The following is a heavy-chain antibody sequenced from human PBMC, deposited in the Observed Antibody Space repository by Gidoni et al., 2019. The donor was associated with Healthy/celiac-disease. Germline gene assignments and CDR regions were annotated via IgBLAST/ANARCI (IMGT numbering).Heavy chain of an antibody. CDR1: GGSFSGYY. D-gene: IGHD3-3*01. V-gene: IGHV4-34*01. Sequence: QVQLQQWGAGLLKPSETLSLTCAVYGGSFSGYYWSWIRQPPGKGLEWIGEINHSGSTNYNPSLKSRVTISVDTSKNQYSLKLSSVTAADTAVYYCASTTNDFWRAGGFDYWGQGTLVTVSS. CDR3: ASTTNDFWRAGGFDY. J-gene: IGHJ4*02. CDR2: INHSGST.